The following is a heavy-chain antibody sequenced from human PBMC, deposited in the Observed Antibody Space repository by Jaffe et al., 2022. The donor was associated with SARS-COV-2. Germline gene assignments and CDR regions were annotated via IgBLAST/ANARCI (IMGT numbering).Heavy chain of an antibody. D-gene: IGHD6-13*01. V-gene: IGHV6-1*01. CDR2: TYYRSKWYN. CDR1: GDSVSSNSAA. Sequence: QVQLQQSGPGLVKPSQTLSLTCAISGDSVSSNSAAWNWIRQSPSRGLEWLGRTYYRSKWYNDYAVSVKSRITINPDTSKNQFSLQLNSVTPEDTAVYYCATNNPYSSSWYSYGMDVWGQGTTVTVSS. J-gene: IGHJ6*02. CDR3: ATNNPYSSSWYSYGMDV.